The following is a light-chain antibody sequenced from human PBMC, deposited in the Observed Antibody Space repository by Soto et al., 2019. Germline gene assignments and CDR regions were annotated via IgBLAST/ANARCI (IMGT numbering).Light chain of an antibody. V-gene: IGLV2-14*03. CDR3: TSYTTRSAPHVV. CDR2: DVS. Sequence: QSALTLPASVSGSPGQSRTISCTGTSSDVGGYNYVSWYQQHPGKAPKLMVYDVSNRPSGISNCFSGAKSGNSASLTIAGLQAEDEADYYGTSYTTRSAPHVVFCGGPKLTVL. J-gene: IGLJ2*01. CDR1: SSDVGGYNY.